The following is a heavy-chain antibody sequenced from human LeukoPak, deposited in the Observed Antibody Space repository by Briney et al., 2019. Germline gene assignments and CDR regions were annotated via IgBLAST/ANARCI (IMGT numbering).Heavy chain of an antibody. CDR2: IVVGSGNT. D-gene: IGHD4-17*01. Sequence: ASVKVSCKASGFTFTSSAMQWVRQARGQRLEWIGWIVVGSGNTNYAQKFQERVTITRDMSTSTAYMELSSLRSEDTAVYYCAADHDGDFTFDYWGQGTLVTVSS. CDR3: AADHDGDFTFDY. CDR1: GFTFTSSA. V-gene: IGHV1-58*02. J-gene: IGHJ4*02.